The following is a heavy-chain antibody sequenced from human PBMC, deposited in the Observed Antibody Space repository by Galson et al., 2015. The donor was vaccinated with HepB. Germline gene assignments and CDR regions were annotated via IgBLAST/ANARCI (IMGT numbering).Heavy chain of an antibody. CDR3: AGYNWNYDAFDC. CDR1: GVSINNSLYY. J-gene: IGHJ4*02. V-gene: IGHV4-39*01. CDR2: IYYSGST. Sequence: LSLTCTVSGVSINNSLYYWGWIRQPPGKGLEWIGYIYYSGSTYYNPSLRSRFTISVDTSKNQFSLKLSSVTAADTAVYYCAGYNWNYDAFDCWGQGILVTVSS. D-gene: IGHD1-7*01.